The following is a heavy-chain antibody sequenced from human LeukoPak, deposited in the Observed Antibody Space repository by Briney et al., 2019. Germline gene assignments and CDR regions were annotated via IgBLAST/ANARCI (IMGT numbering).Heavy chain of an antibody. D-gene: IGHD3-22*01. CDR2: ISGGSSTI. CDR1: GFTFSSFS. CDR3: ARSLLLGTSVDY. V-gene: IGHV3-48*02. Sequence: PGGSLRLSCAASGFTFSSFSMNWVRQAPGKGLEWVSYISGGSSTIYYADSVKGRFTISRDNAKNSLYLQMNSLRDEDTAVYYCARSLLLGTSVDYWGQGTLVTVSS. J-gene: IGHJ4*02.